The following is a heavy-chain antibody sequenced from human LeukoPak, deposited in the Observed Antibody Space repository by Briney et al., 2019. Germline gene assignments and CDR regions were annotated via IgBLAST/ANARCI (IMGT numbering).Heavy chain of an antibody. CDR1: GYSIANGYH. CDR2: IYQSGST. CDR3: ARSEINDYMRF. Sequence: SETLSLTCTVSGYSIANGYHWAWVRQPPGKRLEWLGSIYQSGSTYDNLSLKSRLTMSVDTSKDQFSLKMRAVTAADTALYYCARSEINDYMRFWGQGILVTVSS. J-gene: IGHJ4*02. V-gene: IGHV4-38-2*02. D-gene: IGHD4-11*01.